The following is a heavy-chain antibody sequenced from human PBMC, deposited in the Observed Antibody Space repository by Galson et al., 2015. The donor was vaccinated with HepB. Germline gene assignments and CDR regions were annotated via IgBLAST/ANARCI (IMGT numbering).Heavy chain of an antibody. CDR3: ARGRRGVPRYCSSTSCYTGYYYYYMDV. CDR1: GYTFTSYD. D-gene: IGHD2-2*02. J-gene: IGHJ6*03. CDR2: MDPNSGNT. Sequence: SVKVSCKASGYTFTSYDINWVRQATGQGLEWMGWMDPNSGNTGYAQKFQGRVTMTRNTSISTAYMELSSLRSEDTAVYYCARGRRGVPRYCSSTSCYTGYYYYYMDVWGKGTTVTVSS. V-gene: IGHV1-8*01.